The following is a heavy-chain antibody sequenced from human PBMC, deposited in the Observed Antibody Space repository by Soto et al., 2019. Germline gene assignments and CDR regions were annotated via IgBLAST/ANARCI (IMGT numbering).Heavy chain of an antibody. CDR3: ARVGIAARGNWFDP. CDR1: GGSISSSSYY. D-gene: IGHD6-6*01. CDR2: IYYSGST. V-gene: IGHV4-39*01. J-gene: IGHJ5*02. Sequence: SETLSLTCTVSGGSISSSSYYWGWIRQPPGKGLEWIGSIYYSGSTYYNPSLKSRVTISVDTSKNQFSLKLSSVTAADTAVYYCARVGIAARGNWFDPWGQGTLVTVSS.